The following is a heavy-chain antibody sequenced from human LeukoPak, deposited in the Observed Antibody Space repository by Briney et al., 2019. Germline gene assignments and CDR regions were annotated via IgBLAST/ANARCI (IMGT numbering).Heavy chain of an antibody. J-gene: IGHJ5*02. CDR1: GGSISSSSYY. V-gene: IGHV4-39*01. D-gene: IGHD2-8*02. CDR2: IYYSGST. CDR3: ARPVEEEYWVWFDP. Sequence: SETLSLTCTVSGGSISSSSYYWGWIRQPPGKGLEWIGSIYYSGSTYYNPSLKSRVTISVDTSKNQFSLKLSSVTAADTAVYYCARPVEEEYWVWFDPWGQGTLVTVSS.